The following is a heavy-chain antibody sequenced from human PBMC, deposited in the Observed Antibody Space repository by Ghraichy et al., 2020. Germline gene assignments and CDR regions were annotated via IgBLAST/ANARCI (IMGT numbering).Heavy chain of an antibody. J-gene: IGHJ4*02. CDR1: GGSISSSSYY. D-gene: IGHD3-22*01. V-gene: IGHV4-39*01. CDR3: ARLEVYYYDSGGFSYY. CDR2: IYYSGNT. Sequence: SETLSLTCTVSGGSISSSSYYWGWIRQPPGKGLEWIGSIYYSGNTYYNPSLKSRVTISIDTSKNQFSLKLSSVTAADTAVYYCARLEVYYYDSGGFSYYWGQGALVTVSS.